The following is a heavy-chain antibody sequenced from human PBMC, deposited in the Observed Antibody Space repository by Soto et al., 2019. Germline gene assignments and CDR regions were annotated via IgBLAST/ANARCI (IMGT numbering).Heavy chain of an antibody. V-gene: IGHV4-34*01. D-gene: IGHD3-10*01. CDR3: ARGLLLWFGEISRLVGYYYYIDV. Sequence: QVQLQPWGAGLLKPSVTLSITCAVYGGSFSGYYWSWIRQTPGKGLEWIGEINDSGSTNHNPSLQSRLNILLDTPKNQFSLKLSSVTAADTAVYYRARGLLLWFGEISRLVGYYYYIDVWGTVTRVNVS. CDR1: GGSFSGYY. CDR2: INDSGST. J-gene: IGHJ6*03.